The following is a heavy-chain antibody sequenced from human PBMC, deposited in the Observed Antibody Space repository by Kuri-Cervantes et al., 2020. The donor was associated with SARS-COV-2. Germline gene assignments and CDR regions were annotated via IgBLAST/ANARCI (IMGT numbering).Heavy chain of an antibody. Sequence: GESLKISCAASGFIFSSHSMNWVRQAPGKGLEWVSYISSSGSTIYYADSVKGRFTISRDNAKNSLYLQMNSLRAEDTAVYYCARDSCSSTSCYHYYMDVWGKGTTVTVSS. CDR2: ISSSGSTI. V-gene: IGHV3-48*04. CDR3: ARDSCSSTSCYHYYMDV. D-gene: IGHD2-2*01. J-gene: IGHJ6*03. CDR1: GFIFSSHS.